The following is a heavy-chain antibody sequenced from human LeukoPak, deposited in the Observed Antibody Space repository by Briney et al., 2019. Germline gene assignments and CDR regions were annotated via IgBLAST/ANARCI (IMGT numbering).Heavy chain of an antibody. J-gene: IGHJ4*02. D-gene: IGHD6-13*01. CDR3: AKHKAALGHQGFNF. V-gene: IGHV3-23*01. Sequence: PGGSLRLSCAASGFTFNNFAMTWVRQAPGKGLEWVSGISGSGNSTYYADSVKGRFTISRDNSKNTLYLQMNSLRAEDTAIYYCAKHKAALGHQGFNFWGQGTLVTVSS. CDR2: ISGSGNST. CDR1: GFTFNNFA.